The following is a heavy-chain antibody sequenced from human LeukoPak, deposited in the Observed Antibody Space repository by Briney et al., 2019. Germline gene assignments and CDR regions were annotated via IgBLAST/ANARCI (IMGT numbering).Heavy chain of an antibody. Sequence: SETLSLTCTVSGYSISSGYYWGWIRQPPGKGLEWIGNIYHSGSTYYNPSLKSRVTISVDTSKNQFSLKLTSVTATDTAVYYCARSRRSWSTFDYWGQGTLVTVSS. CDR2: IYHSGST. CDR3: ARSRRSWSTFDY. V-gene: IGHV4-38-2*02. CDR1: GYSISSGYY. D-gene: IGHD6-13*01. J-gene: IGHJ4*02.